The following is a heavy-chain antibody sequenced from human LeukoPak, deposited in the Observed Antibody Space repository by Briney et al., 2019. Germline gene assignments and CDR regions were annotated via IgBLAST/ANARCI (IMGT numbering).Heavy chain of an antibody. D-gene: IGHD3-22*01. CDR2: INPNSGDT. J-gene: IGHJ4*02. Sequence: ASVKVSCKASGYTFTDYYLHWVRQAPGQGFEWMGWINPNSGDTNYAQKFQGRVTMTRDTSISTAYMELSRLRSDDTAVYYCARGGPQYYYDSSGYYYLWGQGTLVTVSS. CDR3: ARGGPQYYYDSSGYYYL. V-gene: IGHV1-2*02. CDR1: GYTFTDYY.